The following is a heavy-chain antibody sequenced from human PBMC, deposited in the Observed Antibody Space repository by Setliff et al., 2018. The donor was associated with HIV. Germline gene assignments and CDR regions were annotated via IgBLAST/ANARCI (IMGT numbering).Heavy chain of an antibody. D-gene: IGHD1-1*01. V-gene: IGHV3-15*01. Sequence: PGGSLRLSCAASGFFFKNAWMSWVRQAPGQGLEWIGRIKSEADGGTEESAAFLKGRFTISRDDSKNTLFLQMNSLKAEDTALYYCTTAGHGSLDFDIWGQGTMVTVSS. CDR2: IKSEADGGTE. CDR1: GFFFKNAW. CDR3: TTAGHGSLDFDI. J-gene: IGHJ3*02.